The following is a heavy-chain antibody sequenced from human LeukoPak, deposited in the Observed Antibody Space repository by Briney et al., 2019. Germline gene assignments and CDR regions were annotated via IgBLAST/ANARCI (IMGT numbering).Heavy chain of an antibody. Sequence: SETLSLTCTVSGGSISSYYWSWIRQPPGKGLEWIGYIYYSGSTNYNPSLKSRVTISVDTSKNQFSLKLSSVTAADTAVYYCARGGGYSYPPFGYWGQGTLVTVSS. CDR2: IYYSGST. J-gene: IGHJ4*02. V-gene: IGHV4-59*01. CDR3: ARGGGYSYPPFGY. D-gene: IGHD5-18*01. CDR1: GGSISSYY.